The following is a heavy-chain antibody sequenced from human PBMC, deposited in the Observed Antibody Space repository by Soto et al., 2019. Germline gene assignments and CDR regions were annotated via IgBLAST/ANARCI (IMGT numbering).Heavy chain of an antibody. CDR2: IYYSGST. Sequence: PSETLSLTCTVSGGSISSGGYYWSWIRQHPGKGLEWIGYIYYSGSTYYNPSLKSRVTISVDTSKNQFSLKLSSVTAADTAVYYCARVGYDFWSGYYYYMDVWGKGTTVTVSS. CDR1: GGSISSGGYY. D-gene: IGHD3-3*01. CDR3: ARVGYDFWSGYYYYMDV. V-gene: IGHV4-31*03. J-gene: IGHJ6*03.